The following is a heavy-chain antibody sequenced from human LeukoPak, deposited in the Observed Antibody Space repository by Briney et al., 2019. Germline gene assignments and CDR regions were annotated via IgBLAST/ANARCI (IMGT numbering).Heavy chain of an antibody. CDR3: ARAPHYYDSSGYYPDSDY. CDR2: IYYSGST. CDR1: GGSISSGDYY. D-gene: IGHD3-22*01. V-gene: IGHV4-30-4*01. J-gene: IGHJ4*02. Sequence: PSETLSLTCTVSGGSISSGDYYWSWIRQPPGKGLEWIGYIYYSGSTYYNPSLKSRVTISVDTSKNQFSLKLSAVTAADTAVYYCARAPHYYDSSGYYPDSDYWGQGTLVTVSS.